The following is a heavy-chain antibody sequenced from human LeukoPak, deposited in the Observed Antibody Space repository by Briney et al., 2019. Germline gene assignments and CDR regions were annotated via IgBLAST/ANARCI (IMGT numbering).Heavy chain of an antibody. D-gene: IGHD4-23*01. V-gene: IGHV3-7*01. J-gene: IGHJ3*02. CDR1: GFTFSSYW. Sequence: GGSLRLSCAASGFTFSSYWMNWVRQAPGKRLEWVANIKQDGSEKYYVDSVKGRFTISRDNANNSLYLQMNSLRAEDTAVYYCARDSATVVTYHDAFDIWGQGTMVTVSS. CDR3: ARDSATVVTYHDAFDI. CDR2: IKQDGSEK.